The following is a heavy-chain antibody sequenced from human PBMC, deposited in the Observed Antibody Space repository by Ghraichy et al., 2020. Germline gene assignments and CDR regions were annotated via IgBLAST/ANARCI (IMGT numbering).Heavy chain of an antibody. CDR1: GFTFSDYY. CDR2: ISSSGSTI. Sequence: GGSLRLSCAASGFTFSDYYMSWIRQAPGKGLEWVSYISSSGSTIYYADSVKGRFTISRDNAKNSLYLQMNSLRAEDTAVYYCARAHGDYNSHYYYYGMDVWGQGTTVTVSS. V-gene: IGHV3-11*01. D-gene: IGHD4-17*01. J-gene: IGHJ6*02. CDR3: ARAHGDYNSHYYYYGMDV.